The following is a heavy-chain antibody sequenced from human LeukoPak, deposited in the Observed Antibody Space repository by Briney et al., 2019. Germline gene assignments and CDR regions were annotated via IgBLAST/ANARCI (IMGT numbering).Heavy chain of an antibody. D-gene: IGHD5-12*01. V-gene: IGHV3-11*01. CDR3: ASDIVATSGDF. Sequence: GGSQRLSCAASGFTFSDYYMSWIRQATGKGLEWVAYITSSGDDIYYADSVKGRFTISRDNAKNALFLRMSSLRVEDTATYYCASDIVATSGDFWGQGTLVSVSS. J-gene: IGHJ4*02. CDR1: GFTFSDYY. CDR2: ITSSGDDI.